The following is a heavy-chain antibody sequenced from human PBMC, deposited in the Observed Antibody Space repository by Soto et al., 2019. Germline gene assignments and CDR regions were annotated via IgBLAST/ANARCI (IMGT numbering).Heavy chain of an antibody. D-gene: IGHD6-13*01. V-gene: IGHV1-69*13. J-gene: IGHJ4*02. CDR1: GGTFSSYA. Sequence: SVKVSCKASGGTFSSYAISWVRQAPGRGLEWMGGIIPIFGTANYAQKFQGRVTITADESTSTAYMELSSLRSEDTAVYYCAREGTLAKYSSSWYPLDYWGQGTLVTVSS. CDR3: AREGTLAKYSSSWYPLDY. CDR2: IIPIFGTA.